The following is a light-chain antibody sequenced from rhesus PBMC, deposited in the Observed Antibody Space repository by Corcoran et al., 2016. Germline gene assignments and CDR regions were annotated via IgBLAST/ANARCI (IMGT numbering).Light chain of an antibody. CDR2: KAS. Sequence: DIQMTQSPSSLSASVGDRVTITCRASENVNNYFNWYQQKPGKAPKLLIYKASTLQSGVPSRFSGSGSATDSTFPISSRQPEDVATYYSQHGYGTPFTFGPGTKLDIK. CDR1: ENVNNY. V-gene: IGKV1-74*01. CDR3: QHGYGTPFT. J-gene: IGKJ3*01.